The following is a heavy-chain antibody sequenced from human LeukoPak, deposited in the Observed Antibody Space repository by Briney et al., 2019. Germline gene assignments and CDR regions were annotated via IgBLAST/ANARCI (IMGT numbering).Heavy chain of an antibody. V-gene: IGHV3-21*01. CDR1: GFTFSRHS. CDR3: ARDGSSGWYMGSWFDP. J-gene: IGHJ5*02. D-gene: IGHD6-19*01. CDR2: ISSSSSYI. Sequence: TGGSLRLSCAASGFTFSRHSMNWVRQAPGKGLEWVSSISSSSSYIYYADSVKGRFTISRDNAKNSLYLQMNSLRAEDTAVYYCARDGSSGWYMGSWFDPWGQGTLVTVFS.